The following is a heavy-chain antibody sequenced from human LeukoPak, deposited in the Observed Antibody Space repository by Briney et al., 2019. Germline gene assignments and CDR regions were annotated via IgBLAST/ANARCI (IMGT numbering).Heavy chain of an antibody. D-gene: IGHD3-22*01. Sequence: SETLSLTCTVSGGSISSSSYYWGWIRQPPGKGLEWIGSIYYSGSTYYNPSLKSRVTISVDTSKNQFSLKLSSVTAADTAVYYCAGHKHYYDSSGYYYPTWFDPWGQGTLVTVSS. V-gene: IGHV4-39*01. CDR1: GGSISSSSYY. J-gene: IGHJ5*02. CDR3: AGHKHYYDSSGYYYPTWFDP. CDR2: IYYSGST.